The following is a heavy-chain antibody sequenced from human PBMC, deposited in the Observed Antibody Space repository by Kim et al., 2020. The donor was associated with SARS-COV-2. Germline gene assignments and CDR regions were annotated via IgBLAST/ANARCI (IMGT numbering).Heavy chain of an antibody. V-gene: IGHV1-69*13. Sequence: SVKVSCKASGGTFSSYAISWVRQAPGQGLEWMGGIIPIFGTANYAQKFQGRVTITADESTSTAYMELSSLRSEDTAVYYCASYVWGSYPGLVYGMDVWGQGTTVTVSS. CDR3: ASYVWGSYPGLVYGMDV. CDR1: GGTFSSYA. D-gene: IGHD3-16*01. CDR2: IIPIFGTA. J-gene: IGHJ6*02.